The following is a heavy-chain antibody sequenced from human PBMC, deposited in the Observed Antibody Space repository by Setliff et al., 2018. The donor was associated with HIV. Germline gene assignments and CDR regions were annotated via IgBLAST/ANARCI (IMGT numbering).Heavy chain of an antibody. CDR3: ARFPLLHKNAFDI. CDR1: GGSISSNY. CDR2: IYYSGST. Sequence: SETLSLTCTVSGGSISSNYWSWMRQPPGKGLEWIGHIYYSGSTNYNPSLKSRVTISVDTSRNQFSLNLSSVTAADTAVDHCARFPLLHKNAFDIRGQGTMVTVSS. D-gene: IGHD2-15*01. J-gene: IGHJ3*02. V-gene: IGHV4-59*01.